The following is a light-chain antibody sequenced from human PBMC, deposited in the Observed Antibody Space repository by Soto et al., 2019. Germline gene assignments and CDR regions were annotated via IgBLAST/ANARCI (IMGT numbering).Light chain of an antibody. V-gene: IGKV3-20*01. CDR3: QQYASLPWT. CDR2: GAS. Sequence: SAATVSLCPGESAAQSRRASQSVATNLAWYQQKPGQPPRLLIYGASSRATGIPDRFSGSGSVTDFTLTISRLEPEDVAVYYCQQYASLPWTFGQGTKVDIK. CDR1: QSVATN. J-gene: IGKJ1*01.